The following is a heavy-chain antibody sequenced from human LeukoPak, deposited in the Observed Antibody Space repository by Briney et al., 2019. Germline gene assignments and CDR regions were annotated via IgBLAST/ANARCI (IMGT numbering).Heavy chain of an antibody. V-gene: IGHV4-59*01. CDR3: ARGGSSWRWFDP. D-gene: IGHD6-13*01. Sequence: SETLSLTCTVSGGSLSSYYWSWIRQSPGKGLESIGYIYYSGTTNYNPSLKSRVTISVDTSKNQFSLKMNSVTAADTAVYYCARGGSSWRWFDPWGQGTLVTVSS. CDR2: IYYSGTT. J-gene: IGHJ5*02. CDR1: GGSLSSYY.